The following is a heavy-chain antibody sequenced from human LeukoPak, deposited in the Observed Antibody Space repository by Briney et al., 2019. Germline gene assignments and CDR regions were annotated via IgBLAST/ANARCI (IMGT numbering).Heavy chain of an antibody. CDR3: AREGYDIVFDY. CDR1: GFTFSSYW. CDR2: INSDGSST. V-gene: IGHV3-74*01. J-gene: IGHJ4*02. Sequence: TGGSLRLSCAASGFTFSSYWMHWVRQAPGKGLVWVSRINSDGSSTSYADSVKGRFTISRDNAKNTLYLQMNSLRAEDTAVYYCAREGYDIVFDYWGQGTLVTVSS. D-gene: IGHD2-15*01.